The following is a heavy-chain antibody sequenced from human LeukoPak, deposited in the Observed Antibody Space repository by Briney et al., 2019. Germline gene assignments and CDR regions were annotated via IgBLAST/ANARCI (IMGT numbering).Heavy chain of an antibody. D-gene: IGHD3-22*01. Sequence: PGGSLRLSCAASGFTFSSYSMNWVRQAPGKGLEWVSSISSSSSYIYYADLVKGRFTISRDNAKNSLYLQMNSLRAEDTAVYYCARDLYRIVVVPHYFDYWGQGTLVTVSS. CDR3: ARDLYRIVVVPHYFDY. CDR2: ISSSSSYI. J-gene: IGHJ4*02. CDR1: GFTFSSYS. V-gene: IGHV3-21*01.